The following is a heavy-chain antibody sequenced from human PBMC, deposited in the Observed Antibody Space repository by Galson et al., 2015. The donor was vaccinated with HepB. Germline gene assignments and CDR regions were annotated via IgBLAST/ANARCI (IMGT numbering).Heavy chain of an antibody. CDR3: ARVNATSGLDY. CDR2: VSESGRTR. J-gene: IGHJ4*02. CDR1: GFNISDYY. D-gene: IGHD2-2*01. Sequence: SLRLSCAASGFNISDYYMTWIRQAPGKGLEWVSHVSESGRTRYYADSVKGRFAISRDNANNSLDLQMNSLRGEDTAVYFCARVNATSGLDYWGRGTLVAVSS. V-gene: IGHV3-11*01.